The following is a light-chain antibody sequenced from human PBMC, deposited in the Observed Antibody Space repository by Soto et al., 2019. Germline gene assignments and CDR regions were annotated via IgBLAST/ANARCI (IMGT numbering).Light chain of an antibody. CDR2: TVS. J-gene: IGKJ1*01. CDR1: QSVVYSDGNAY. Sequence: DVVITRSTPYLPVTLGQPASISCRSSQSVVYSDGNAYLNSFQQRPGQSPRRLIYTVSNRDSGVPDRFSGGGSGTDFTLKISRVEAEDVGIYYCMQGTYWPPTFGQGTKVEI. V-gene: IGKV2-30*01. CDR3: MQGTYWPPT.